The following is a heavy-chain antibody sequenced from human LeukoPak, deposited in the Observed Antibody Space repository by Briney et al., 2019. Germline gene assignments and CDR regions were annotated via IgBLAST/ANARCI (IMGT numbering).Heavy chain of an antibody. D-gene: IGHD2-15*01. CDR1: GFTVSSNY. V-gene: IGHV3-66*01. CDR2: IYSGGST. CDR3: AKRYCKSATCRSDMDA. J-gene: IGHJ6*02. Sequence: PGGSLRLSCAASGFTVSSNYMSWVRQAPGKGLEWVSVIYSGGSTYYADSVKGRFTISRDNSKNTLYLQMNSLRAEDTAVYYCAKRYCKSATCRSDMDAWGQGTTVTVSS.